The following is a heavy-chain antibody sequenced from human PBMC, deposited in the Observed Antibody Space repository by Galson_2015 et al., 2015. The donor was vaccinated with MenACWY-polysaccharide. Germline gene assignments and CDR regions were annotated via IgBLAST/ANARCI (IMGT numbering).Heavy chain of an antibody. CDR3: GRPYYRLNTVFDY. D-gene: IGHD3-22*01. CDR2: INEDGSEK. J-gene: IGHJ4*02. V-gene: IGHV3-7*01. CDR1: GFTFSIYW. Sequence: SLRLSCAASGFTFSIYWMTWVRQAPGKGLEWVANINEDGSEKLYVDSVKGRFTISRDNAKNSVFLQMNSLRAEDTAVYYCGRPYYRLNTVFDYWGQGTLVTVSS.